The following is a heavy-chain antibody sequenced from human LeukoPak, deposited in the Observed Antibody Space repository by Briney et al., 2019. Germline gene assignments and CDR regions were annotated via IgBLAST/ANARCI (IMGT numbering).Heavy chain of an antibody. CDR3: AKGGGWEVQYYYYYMDV. CDR1: GFTFSSYA. J-gene: IGHJ6*03. CDR2: ISYDGSNK. D-gene: IGHD1-26*01. V-gene: IGHV3-30*04. Sequence: GRSLRLSCAASGFTFSSYAMHWVRQAPGKGLEWVAVISYDGSNKYYADSVKGRFTISRDNSKNTLYLQMNSLRAEDTAVYYCAKGGGWEVQYYYYYMDVWGKGTTVTISS.